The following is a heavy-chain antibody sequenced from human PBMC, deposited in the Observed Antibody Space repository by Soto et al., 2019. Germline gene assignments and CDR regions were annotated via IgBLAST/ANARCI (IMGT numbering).Heavy chain of an antibody. CDR3: ARHGTMVRGVKGYNWFDP. CDR1: GGSISSYY. J-gene: IGHJ5*02. D-gene: IGHD3-10*01. CDR2: IYYSGST. V-gene: IGHV4-59*08. Sequence: PSETLSLTCTVSGGSISSYYWSWIRQPPGKGLEWIGYIYYSGSTNYNPSLKSRVTISVDTSKNQFSLKLSSVTAADTAVYYCARHGTMVRGVKGYNWFDPWGQGTLVTVSS.